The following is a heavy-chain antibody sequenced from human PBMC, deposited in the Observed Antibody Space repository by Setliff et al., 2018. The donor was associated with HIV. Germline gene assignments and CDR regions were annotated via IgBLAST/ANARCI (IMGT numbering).Heavy chain of an antibody. J-gene: IGHJ3*02. CDR3: AGGRGGYSSGWYRNALDI. CDR1: GDTFISYG. CDR2: ISAYNGDT. D-gene: IGHD6-19*01. V-gene: IGHV1-18*01. Sequence: ASVKVSCKASGDTFISYGINWVRQAPGQGLEWMGWISAYNGDTKYAQKFQVRVTMTTDTSTSTAYTELRSLRSDDTAVYYCAGGRGGYSSGWYRNALDIWGQGTMVTVSS.